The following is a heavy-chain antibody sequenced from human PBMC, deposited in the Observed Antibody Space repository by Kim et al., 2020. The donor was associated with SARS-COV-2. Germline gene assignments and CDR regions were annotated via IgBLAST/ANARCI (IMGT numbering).Heavy chain of an antibody. CDR2: ISYDGSNK. CDR1: GFTFSSYG. Sequence: GGSLRLSCAASGFTFSSYGMHWVRQAPGKGLEWVAVISYDGSNKYYADSVKGRFTISRDNSKNTLYLQMNSLRAEDTAVYYCAIDCSSTSCYDYGMDVWGQGTTVTVSS. J-gene: IGHJ6*02. V-gene: IGHV3-30*03. D-gene: IGHD2-2*01. CDR3: AIDCSSTSCYDYGMDV.